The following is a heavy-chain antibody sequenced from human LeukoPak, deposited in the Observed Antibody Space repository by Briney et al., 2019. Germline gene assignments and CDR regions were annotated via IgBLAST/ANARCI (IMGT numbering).Heavy chain of an antibody. V-gene: IGHV3-23*01. J-gene: IGHJ4*02. CDR1: GFIFSSHG. CDR2: ISPSGDIT. D-gene: IGHD6-19*01. Sequence: GGSLRLSCAASGFIFSSHGMNWVRQAPGKGLEWVSGISPSGDITYYADSVKGRFTISRDNSKNTVYLQMDSLRFEDAAVYYCAKVGVSYSSGWYDYWGQGTLVTVSS. CDR3: AKVGVSYSSGWYDY.